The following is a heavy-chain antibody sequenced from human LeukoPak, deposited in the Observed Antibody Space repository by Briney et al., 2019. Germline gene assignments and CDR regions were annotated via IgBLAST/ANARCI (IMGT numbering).Heavy chain of an antibody. CDR3: ARDTYRFDDY. Sequence: GGSLRLSCGASGFTFSSYWMSWVRQAPGQGLEWVATMGQDGSETYYVDSVKGRFTISRDNAKNSLYLQMNSLRAEDTAVYFCARDTYRFDDYWGQGTLVTVSS. CDR1: GFTFSSYW. CDR2: MGQDGSET. J-gene: IGHJ4*02. V-gene: IGHV3-7*01.